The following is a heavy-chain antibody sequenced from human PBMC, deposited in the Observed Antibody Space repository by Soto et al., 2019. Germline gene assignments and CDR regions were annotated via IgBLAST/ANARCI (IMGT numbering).Heavy chain of an antibody. CDR1: GGSISSSSYY. Sequence: SETLSLTCTVSGGSISSSSYYWGWIRQPPGKGLEWIGSIYYSGSTYYNPSLKSRVTISVDTSKNQFSLKLSSVTAADTAVYYCARHNYDFWSGRRNWFDPCGQGTLVTVSS. D-gene: IGHD3-3*01. CDR3: ARHNYDFWSGRRNWFDP. J-gene: IGHJ5*02. V-gene: IGHV4-39*01. CDR2: IYYSGST.